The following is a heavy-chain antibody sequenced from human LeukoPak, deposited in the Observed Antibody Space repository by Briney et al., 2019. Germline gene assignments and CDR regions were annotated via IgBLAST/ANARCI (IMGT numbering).Heavy chain of an antibody. CDR2: INHSGST. V-gene: IGHV4-34*01. J-gene: IGHJ4*02. CDR1: GGSFSGYY. D-gene: IGHD6-13*01. CDR3: ARVGIAAPFDY. Sequence: SETLCLTCAVYGGSFSGYYWSWIRQPPGKGLEWIGEINHSGSTNYNPSLKSRVTISVDTSKNQFSLKLSSVTAADTAVYYCARVGIAAPFDYWGQGTLVTVSS.